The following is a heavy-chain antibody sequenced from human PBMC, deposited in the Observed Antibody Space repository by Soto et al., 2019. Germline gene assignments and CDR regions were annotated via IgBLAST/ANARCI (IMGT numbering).Heavy chain of an antibody. D-gene: IGHD2-15*01. CDR2: ISGSGGST. V-gene: IGHV3-23*01. Sequence: PGGSLRLSCAASGFTFSSYAMSWVRQAPGKGLEWVSAISGSGGSTYYADSVKGRFTISRDNSKNTLYLQMNSLRAEDTAVYYCAKDSSDCSGGSCYSSVDAFDIWGQRTMVTVSS. CDR3: AKDSSDCSGGSCYSSVDAFDI. J-gene: IGHJ3*02. CDR1: GFTFSSYA.